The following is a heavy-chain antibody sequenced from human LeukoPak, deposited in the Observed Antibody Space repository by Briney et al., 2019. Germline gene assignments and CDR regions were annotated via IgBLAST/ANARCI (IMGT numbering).Heavy chain of an antibody. Sequence: GGSLRLSCAASGFTFNNYAMSWVRQAPGKGLEWVSLIRGSTYYADSVKGRFTISRDNSQNTLYLQMNSLRAEDTALYYCAEDLGGSTDYWGQGTLVTVSS. CDR1: GFTFNNYA. J-gene: IGHJ4*02. D-gene: IGHD5-12*01. CDR2: IRGST. CDR3: AEDLGGSTDY. V-gene: IGHV3-23*01.